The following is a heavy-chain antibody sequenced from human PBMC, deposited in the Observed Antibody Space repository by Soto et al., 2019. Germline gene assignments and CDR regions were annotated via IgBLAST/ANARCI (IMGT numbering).Heavy chain of an antibody. Sequence: SETLSLTCAVSGGSVSGAGYSWSWIRQPPGKGLEWIGSIYHSGSTYYNPSLKSRVTISVDTSKNQFSLKLSSVTAADTAVYYCASGERWELRSGNWFHPWGQGTLVTVSS. V-gene: IGHV4-30-2*03. D-gene: IGHD1-26*01. CDR1: GGSVSGAGYS. CDR3: ASGERWELRSGNWFHP. CDR2: IYHSGST. J-gene: IGHJ5*02.